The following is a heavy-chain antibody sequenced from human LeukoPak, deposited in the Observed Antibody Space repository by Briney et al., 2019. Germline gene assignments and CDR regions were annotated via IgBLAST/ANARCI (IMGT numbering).Heavy chain of an antibody. CDR1: GGSISSFY. J-gene: IGHJ4*02. D-gene: IGHD4-17*01. V-gene: IGHV4-59*08. Sequence: SETLSLTCTVSGGSISSFYWSWIRQPLGKGLEWIGYIYYTGSTNYNPSLKSRLTISVDVSKNQFSLKLSSVTATDTAVYYCASLSTVTQGYFDSWGRGTLVTVSS. CDR2: IYYTGST. CDR3: ASLSTVTQGYFDS.